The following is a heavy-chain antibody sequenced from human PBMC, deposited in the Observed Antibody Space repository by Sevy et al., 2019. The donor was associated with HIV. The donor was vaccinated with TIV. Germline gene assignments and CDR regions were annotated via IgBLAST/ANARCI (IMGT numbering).Heavy chain of an antibody. D-gene: IGHD3-9*01. V-gene: IGHV3-21*01. CDR1: GFTFSSYS. J-gene: IGHJ4*02. CDR3: ARGLRYYDILTGYEYYFDY. CDR2: ISSSSSYI. Sequence: GGSLRLSFAASGFTFSSYSMNWVRQAPGKGLEWVSSISSSSSYIYYADSVKGRFTISRDNAKNSLYLQMNSLRAEDTAVYYCARGLRYYDILTGYEYYFDYWGQGTLVTVSS.